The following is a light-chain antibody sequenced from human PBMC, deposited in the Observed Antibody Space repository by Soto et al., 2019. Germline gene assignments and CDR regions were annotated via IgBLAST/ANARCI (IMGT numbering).Light chain of an antibody. CDR1: QISSSW. V-gene: IGKV1-5*03. J-gene: IGKJ1*01. Sequence: IHMTKSRSTLSASVGDRSTITRRASQISSSWLFWCQRKPGKAPKLVIDKPSSLERGGPSRFSGSGSATEFTLTISSLHPDYFANYYPQQYKSDSWTFGQGTKVDI. CDR3: QQYKSDSWT. CDR2: KPS.